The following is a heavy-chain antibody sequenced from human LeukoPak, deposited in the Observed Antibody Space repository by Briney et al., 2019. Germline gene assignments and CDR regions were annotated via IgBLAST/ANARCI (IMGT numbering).Heavy chain of an antibody. Sequence: ASVKVSCKASGHTFTVYYIHWVRQAPGQGLEWMGWITLNSGDTKYAQKFQGRVTMTSDTSITTAYMELSRLEFDDTAMYYCAREGELGLNDWGQGTLVTVSS. CDR3: AREGELGLND. CDR1: GHTFTVYY. J-gene: IGHJ4*02. V-gene: IGHV1-2*02. D-gene: IGHD7-27*01. CDR2: ITLNSGDT.